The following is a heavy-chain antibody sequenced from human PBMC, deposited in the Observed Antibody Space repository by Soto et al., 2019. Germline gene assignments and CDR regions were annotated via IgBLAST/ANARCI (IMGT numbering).Heavy chain of an antibody. CDR3: ARGRGGGYYYYYGMDV. V-gene: IGHV3-13*01. CDR1: GFTFSSYD. Sequence: GGSLRLSCAVSGFTFSSYDMHWVRQATGKGLEWVSAIGTAGDTYYPGSVKGRVTISRENAKNSLYLQMNSLRAGDTAVYYCARGRGGGYYYYYGMDVWGQGTTVTVSS. CDR2: IGTAGDT. J-gene: IGHJ6*02. D-gene: IGHD3-16*01.